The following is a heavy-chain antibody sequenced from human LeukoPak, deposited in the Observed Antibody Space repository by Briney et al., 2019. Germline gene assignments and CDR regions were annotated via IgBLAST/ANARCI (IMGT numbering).Heavy chain of an antibody. Sequence: GGSLRLSCAASGFTFDDYAMHWVRQAPGKGLEWVSGISWNSGSIGYADSVKGRFTISRDNAKNSLYLQMNSLRAEDTAVYYCARDLRRVVVAATDDYWGQGTLVTVSS. CDR2: ISWNSGSI. CDR1: GFTFDDYA. D-gene: IGHD2-15*01. V-gene: IGHV3-9*01. J-gene: IGHJ4*02. CDR3: ARDLRRVVVAATDDY.